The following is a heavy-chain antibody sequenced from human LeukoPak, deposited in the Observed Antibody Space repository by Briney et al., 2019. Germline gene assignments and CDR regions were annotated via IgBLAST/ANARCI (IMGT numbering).Heavy chain of an antibody. CDR1: GFTFSSYN. V-gene: IGHV3-33*06. Sequence: PGGSLRLSCAASGFTFSSYNVHWVRQAPGKGLEWVAVIWYDGSDKYYADSVKGRFTISRDNSKNTLWLQMNSLRAEDTAVYYCAKDSGGGYCYLDSWGQGTLVTVSS. CDR2: IWYDGSDK. J-gene: IGHJ4*02. CDR3: AKDSGGGYCYLDS. D-gene: IGHD3-22*01.